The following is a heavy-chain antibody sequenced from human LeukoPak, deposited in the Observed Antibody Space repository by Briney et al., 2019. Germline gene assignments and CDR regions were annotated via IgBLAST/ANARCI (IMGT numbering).Heavy chain of an antibody. CDR3: AKQSSPSYMGYFQH. D-gene: IGHD1-26*01. J-gene: IGHJ1*01. V-gene: IGHV3-23*01. CDR2: IVGSDGSI. Sequence: GGSLRLSCAASGFTFSTYAMSWVRQAPGKGLEWVSGIVGSDGSIYYADSVKGRFTISRDNTKSTLYLQMNSLRAEDTAVYYCAKQSSPSYMGYFQHWGQATLVTVSS. CDR1: GFTFSTYA.